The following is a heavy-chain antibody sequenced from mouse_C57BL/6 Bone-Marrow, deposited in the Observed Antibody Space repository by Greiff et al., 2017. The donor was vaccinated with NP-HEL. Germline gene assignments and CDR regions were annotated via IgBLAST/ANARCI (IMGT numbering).Heavy chain of an antibody. D-gene: IGHD1-1*01. CDR3: TRDRGDGSYWYFDV. V-gene: IGHV5-9-1*02. J-gene: IGHJ1*03. CDR1: GFTFSSYA. Sequence: EVKLVESGEGLVKPGGSLKLSCAASGFTFSSYAMSWVRQTPEKRLEWVAYISSGGDYIYYADTVKGRFTISRDNARNTLYLQMSSLKSEDTAMYYCTRDRGDGSYWYFDVWGTGTTVTVSS. CDR2: ISSGGDYI.